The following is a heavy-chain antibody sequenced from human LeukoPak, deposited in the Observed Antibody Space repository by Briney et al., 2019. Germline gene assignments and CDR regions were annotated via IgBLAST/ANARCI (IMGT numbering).Heavy chain of an antibody. CDR3: AKTNLIVVPSTIRRGGFFDY. V-gene: IGHV3-23*01. CDR1: GFTFSSYA. J-gene: IGHJ4*02. CDR2: IGGSGGST. D-gene: IGHD2-2*01. Sequence: GGSLKLSCRTSGFTFSSYAMSWVRQAPGKGLEWVSAIGGSGGSTYSADSVKGRFTISRDNSKNILYLQMNSLRAEDTAIYYCAKTNLIVVPSTIRRGGFFDYWGQGTLVTVSS.